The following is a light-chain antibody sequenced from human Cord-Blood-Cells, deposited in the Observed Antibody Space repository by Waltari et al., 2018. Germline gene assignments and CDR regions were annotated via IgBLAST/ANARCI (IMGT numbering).Light chain of an antibody. CDR2: DAS. V-gene: IGKV1-5*01. CDR1: QSISSW. CDR3: QQYNSYPYT. J-gene: IGKJ2*01. Sequence: DIQMTQSPSTLTASVGDRVTITCRGSQSISSWLAWYQRKPGKAPKLLIYDASSLESGVPSRFSGSGSGTEFTLTISSLQPDDFATYYCQQYNSYPYTFGHVTKLEIK.